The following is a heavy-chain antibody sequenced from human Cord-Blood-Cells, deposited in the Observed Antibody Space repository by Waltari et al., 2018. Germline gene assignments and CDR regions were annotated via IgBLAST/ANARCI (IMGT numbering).Heavy chain of an antibody. V-gene: IGHV4-59*08. CDR2: IYYSGST. Sequence: QVQLQESGPGLVKPSETLSLTCTVSGGPISSYYWSWLRPPPGKGLEWIGYIYYSGSTNYNPSLKSRVTISVDTSKNQFSLKLSSVTAADTAVYYCARRETGYSSSWYWYFDLWGRGTLVTVSS. CDR1: GGPISSYY. J-gene: IGHJ2*01. CDR3: ARRETGYSSSWYWYFDL. D-gene: IGHD6-13*01.